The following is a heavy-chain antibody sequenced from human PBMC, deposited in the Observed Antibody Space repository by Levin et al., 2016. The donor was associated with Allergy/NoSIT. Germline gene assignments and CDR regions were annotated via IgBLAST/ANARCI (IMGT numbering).Heavy chain of an antibody. CDR2: IIPILGIA. CDR3: ARDYSNYASLNWFDP. Sequence: WVRQAPGQGLEWMGRIIPILGIANYAQKFQGRVTITADKSTSTAYMELSSLRSEDTAVYYCARDYSNYASLNWFDPWGQGTLVTVSS. J-gene: IGHJ5*02. D-gene: IGHD4-11*01. V-gene: IGHV1-69*04.